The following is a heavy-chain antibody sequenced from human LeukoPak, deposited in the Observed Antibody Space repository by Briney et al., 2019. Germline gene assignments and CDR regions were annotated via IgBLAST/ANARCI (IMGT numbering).Heavy chain of an antibody. CDR2: ISSSGSTI. J-gene: IGHJ4*02. CDR1: GFTFSNAW. V-gene: IGHV3-11*04. Sequence: GGSLRLSCAASGFTFSNAWMSWVRQAPGKGLEWVSYISSSGSTIYYADSVKGRFTISRDNAKNSLYLQMNSLRAEDTAVYYCARAPTKVDSGDYFDYWGQGTLVTVSS. D-gene: IGHD6-25*01. CDR3: ARAPTKVDSGDYFDY.